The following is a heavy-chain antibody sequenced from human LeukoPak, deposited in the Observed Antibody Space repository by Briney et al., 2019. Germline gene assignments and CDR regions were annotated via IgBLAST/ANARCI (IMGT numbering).Heavy chain of an antibody. Sequence: PGGSLRLSCAASGFTFSSYGMHWVRQAPGKGLEWVAVISYDGSNKYYADSVKGRFTISRDNSKNTLYLQMNSLRAEDTAVYYCARGHDYVWGSYNYWGQGTLVTVSS. D-gene: IGHD3-16*01. J-gene: IGHJ4*02. V-gene: IGHV3-30*03. CDR2: ISYDGSNK. CDR3: ARGHDYVWGSYNY. CDR1: GFTFSSYG.